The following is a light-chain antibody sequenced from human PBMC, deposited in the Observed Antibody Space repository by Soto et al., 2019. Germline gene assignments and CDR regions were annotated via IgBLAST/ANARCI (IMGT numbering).Light chain of an antibody. Sequence: DIQMPQSPSSLSASVGDRVTITCRASQTISTYLNWYQQKPGKGPKLLIYGASSLQSGVPSRFSGSGSGTDFTLTISSLQPENFATYFCQHSYSSPLYTFGQGTKLEI. CDR2: GAS. CDR3: QHSYSSPLYT. J-gene: IGKJ2*01. CDR1: QTISTY. V-gene: IGKV1-39*01.